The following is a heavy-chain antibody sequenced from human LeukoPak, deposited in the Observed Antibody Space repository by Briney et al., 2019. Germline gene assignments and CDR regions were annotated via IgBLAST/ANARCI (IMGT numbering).Heavy chain of an antibody. CDR2: IFGSGGSP. J-gene: IGHJ4*02. Sequence: GGYLRLSCEASGFTFGSHAMYWVRQAPGKGLEWVAGIFGSGGSPHYADSVKGRFTISRDNSRNTVYLQINSLRADDTAVYYCGKTTVGYSSGQKPAWPVDYWGQGTLVTVSS. D-gene: IGHD5-18*01. V-gene: IGHV3-23*01. CDR1: GFTFGSHA. CDR3: GKTTVGYSSGQKPAWPVDY.